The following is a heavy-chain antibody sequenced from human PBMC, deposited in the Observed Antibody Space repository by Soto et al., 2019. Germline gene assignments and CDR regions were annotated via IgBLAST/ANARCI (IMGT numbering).Heavy chain of an antibody. CDR2: IAHDGNNK. Sequence: QVQLVESGGGVVQPGRSLGLSCATSGFTFSIYGMHWVRQAPGKGLEWVAVIAHDGNNKYYGDSVKGRFTISRDNSKNTLYLQMNSLRADDTAVYYCARPPADKDLDGRLRVPAGDWGQGTLVTVPS. CDR1: GFTFSIYG. CDR3: ARPPADKDLDGRLRVPAGD. D-gene: IGHD2-2*01. V-gene: IGHV3-30*03. J-gene: IGHJ4*02.